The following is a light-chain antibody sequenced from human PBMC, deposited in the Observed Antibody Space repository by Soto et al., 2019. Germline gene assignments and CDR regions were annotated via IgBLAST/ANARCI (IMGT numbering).Light chain of an antibody. CDR3: QQYGSSPPYT. Sequence: EIVLTQSPGTLSLSPGERATLSCRASQSVSRSYLAWYQQKPGQAPRLLIYGASSRATGVPDRFSASGSGTDFTLTISRLEPEDFAMNYCQQYGSSPPYTFGQGTKLEIK. CDR2: GAS. J-gene: IGKJ2*01. V-gene: IGKV3-20*01. CDR1: QSVSRSY.